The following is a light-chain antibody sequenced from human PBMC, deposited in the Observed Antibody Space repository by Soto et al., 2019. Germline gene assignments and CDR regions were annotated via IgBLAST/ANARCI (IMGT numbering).Light chain of an antibody. CDR2: DVS. V-gene: IGKV1-9*01. Sequence: DIQLTQSPSFLSASVGDRVTITCRASQGISSFLGWYQQKPGKAPKLLIYDVSTLQSGVPSRFSGMGSGTEITRTSSSRQPDDFATYDCQQRESYPITFGQGTRLEIK. CDR3: QQRESYPIT. J-gene: IGKJ5*01. CDR1: QGISSF.